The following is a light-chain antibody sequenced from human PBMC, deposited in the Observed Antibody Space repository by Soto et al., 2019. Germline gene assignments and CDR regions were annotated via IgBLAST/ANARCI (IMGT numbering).Light chain of an antibody. V-gene: IGLV1-40*01. J-gene: IGLJ2*01. CDR2: GNN. CDR3: QSFDTLLNSVV. Sequence: QSVVTQPPSASGALGQRVTISCTGTISNIGAGYDVHWYQQFPGRAPRLLIFGNNNRPSGVPDRFSGSKSGTSASLDISGLQADNEADYYCQSFDTLLNSVVFGGGTKLTVL. CDR1: ISNIGAGYD.